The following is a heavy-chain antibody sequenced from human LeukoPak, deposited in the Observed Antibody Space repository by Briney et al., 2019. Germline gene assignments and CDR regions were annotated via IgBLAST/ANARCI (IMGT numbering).Heavy chain of an antibody. V-gene: IGHV3-48*03. CDR3: ARNPLGYCSGGSCYGDAFDI. CDR2: ISSSGSTI. CDR1: GFTFSRYE. J-gene: IGHJ3*02. Sequence: GGSLRLSCVASGFTFSRYEVNWVRQAPGKGLEWVSYISSSGSTIYYADSVKGRFTISRDNAKNSLYLQMNSQRAEDTAVYYCARNPLGYCSGGSCYGDAFDIWGQGTMVTVSS. D-gene: IGHD2-15*01.